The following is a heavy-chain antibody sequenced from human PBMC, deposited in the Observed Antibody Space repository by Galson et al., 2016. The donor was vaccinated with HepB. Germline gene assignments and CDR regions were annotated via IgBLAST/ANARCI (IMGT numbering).Heavy chain of an antibody. J-gene: IGHJ6*04. D-gene: IGHD3-10*01. Sequence: SVKVSCKVSGNSLAELFIHWVRLAPGKGLEWMGGFDPEDGETTYAQKFQGRVSMTEDTSTDTGYMELSSPRSDDTAVYYCATGGSDTTSSPYYYYYVGMDVWGKGTTVTVSS. CDR3: ATGGSDTTSSPYYYYYVGMDV. CDR1: GNSLAELF. CDR2: FDPEDGET. V-gene: IGHV1-24*01.